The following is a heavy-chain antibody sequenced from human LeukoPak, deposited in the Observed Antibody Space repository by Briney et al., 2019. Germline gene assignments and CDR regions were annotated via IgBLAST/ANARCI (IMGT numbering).Heavy chain of an antibody. Sequence: GGSLRLSCAASGFTFSSYAMSWVRQAPGRGLEWVSAISGSGGSTYYADSVKGRFTISRDNSKNTLYLQMNSLRAEDTAVYYCAKDPGGSSWYEGYFDYWGQGTLVTVSS. CDR2: ISGSGGST. V-gene: IGHV3-23*01. CDR3: AKDPGGSSWYEGYFDY. D-gene: IGHD6-13*01. CDR1: GFTFSSYA. J-gene: IGHJ4*02.